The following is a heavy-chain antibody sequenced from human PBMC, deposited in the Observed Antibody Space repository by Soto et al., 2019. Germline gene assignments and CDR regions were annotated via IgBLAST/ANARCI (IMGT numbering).Heavy chain of an antibody. CDR2: MNPNSGNT. D-gene: IGHD3-3*01. CDR1: GYTFTSYD. CDR3: ARSRGLRFLEWPY. V-gene: IGHV1-8*01. J-gene: IGHJ4*02. Sequence: GAPVKVSCKASGYTFTSYDINWVRQATGQGLEWMGWMNPNSGNTGYAQKFQGRVTMTRNTSISTAYMELSSLRSEDTAVYYCARSRGLRFLEWPYWGQGTLVTVSS.